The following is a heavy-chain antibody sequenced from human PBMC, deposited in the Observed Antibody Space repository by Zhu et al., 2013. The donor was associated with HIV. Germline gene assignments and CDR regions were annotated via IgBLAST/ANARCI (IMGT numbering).Heavy chain of an antibody. CDR2: IIPIFGTA. V-gene: IGHV1-69*01. J-gene: IGHJ5*02. Sequence: QVQLVQSGAEVKKPGSSVKVSCKASGGTFSSYAISWVRQAPGQGLEWMGGIIPIFGTANYAQKFQGRVTITADESTSTAYMKLSSLRSEDTAVYYCARGKEGYYGDYDAPDNWFDPGAREPWSPSPQ. CDR1: GGTFSSYA. D-gene: IGHD4-17*01. CDR3: ARGKEGYYGDYDAPDNWFDP.